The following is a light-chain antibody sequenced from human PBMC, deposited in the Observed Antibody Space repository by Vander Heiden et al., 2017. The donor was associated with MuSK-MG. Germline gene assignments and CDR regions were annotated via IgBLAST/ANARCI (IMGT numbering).Light chain of an antibody. V-gene: IGLV3-21*04. J-gene: IGLJ2*01. CDR1: DIGGKT. CDR3: QVWDVLSDHVI. Sequence: SSVLTQPPSVSVAPGKTASVTCGGSDIGGKTVHWYQQRPGQAPVLVIYDDSDRPSGIPERFSGSNSGNTATLTISRVEAGDEADYFCQVWDVLSDHVIFGGGTKLTVL. CDR2: DDS.